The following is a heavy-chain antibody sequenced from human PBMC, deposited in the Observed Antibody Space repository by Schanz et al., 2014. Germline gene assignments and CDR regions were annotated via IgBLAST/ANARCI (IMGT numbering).Heavy chain of an antibody. D-gene: IGHD3-10*01. CDR3: RLWFGELYYGMDV. Sequence: VQLVESGGGVVQPGRSLRLSCAASGVTFSSYAMSWVRQASGKGLEWVSAISGSGASTYYADSVKGRFTISRDNSKNTLYLQMNSLRAEDTAVYYCRLWFGELYYGMDVWGQGTTVTVSS. J-gene: IGHJ6*02. CDR2: ISGSGAST. CDR1: GVTFSSYA. V-gene: IGHV3-23*04.